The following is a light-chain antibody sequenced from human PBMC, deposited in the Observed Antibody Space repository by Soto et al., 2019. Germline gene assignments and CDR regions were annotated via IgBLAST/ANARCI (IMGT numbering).Light chain of an antibody. Sequence: EIALTQSPATLSSSPGETSTLSCSASQYVGTRLAWYQHKPGQAPRLLIYYTSNRATGIPARFSGSGSGTDFTLTINSLAPEDFAIYYCHQRQSWPRTFGQGTKVDI. CDR3: HQRQSWPRT. CDR1: QYVGTR. CDR2: YTS. J-gene: IGKJ1*01. V-gene: IGKV3-11*01.